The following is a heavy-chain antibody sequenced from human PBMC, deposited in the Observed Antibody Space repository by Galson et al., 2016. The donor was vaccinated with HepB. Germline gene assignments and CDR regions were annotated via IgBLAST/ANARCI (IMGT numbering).Heavy chain of an antibody. Sequence: SLRLACADSGFAFRSSAMGRVRQSPGRGLEGVADIPTDDSNRYSPASVKGRFTISRDNSKDTLYLQMNSLRAEDTAVYYCAKSGRYYGVDHFDYWGQGTLVTVSS. CDR3: AKSGRYYGVDHFDY. V-gene: IGHV3-30*18. CDR1: GFAFRSSA. J-gene: IGHJ4*02. CDR2: IPTDDSNR. D-gene: IGHD4-17*01.